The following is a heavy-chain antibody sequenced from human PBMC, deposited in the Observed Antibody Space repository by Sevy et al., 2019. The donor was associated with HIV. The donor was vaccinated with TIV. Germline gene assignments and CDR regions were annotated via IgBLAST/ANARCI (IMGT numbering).Heavy chain of an antibody. CDR2: ISYDVIRK. J-gene: IGHJ4*02. Sequence: GGSLRLSCSVSGFNFSTYAMHWVRQAPGKGLEWVAVISYDVIRKYYGASVRGRFAISRDNSNNTLSLQMNSLRIEDTAVYYCARDASGDAALPDYWGQGTLVTVSS. CDR1: GFNFSTYA. V-gene: IGHV3-30*09. CDR3: ARDASGDAALPDY. D-gene: IGHD1-26*01.